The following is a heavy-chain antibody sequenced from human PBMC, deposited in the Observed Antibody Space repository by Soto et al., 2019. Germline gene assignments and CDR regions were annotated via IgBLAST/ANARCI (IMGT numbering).Heavy chain of an antibody. V-gene: IGHV1-18*01. CDR1: GYTFTSYG. Sequence: ASVKVSCKASGYTFTSYGISWVRQAPGQRNERMGWISAYNGNTNYAQKLQGRVTMTTDTSTSTAYMELRRLRSDDTAGYYCARTVGATYAFDIWGQGTMVTVSS. J-gene: IGHJ3*02. CDR2: ISAYNGNT. D-gene: IGHD1-26*01. CDR3: ARTVGATYAFDI.